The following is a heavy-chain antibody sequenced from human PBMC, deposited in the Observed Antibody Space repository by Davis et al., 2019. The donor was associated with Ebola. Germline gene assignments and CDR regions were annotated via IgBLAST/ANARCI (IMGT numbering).Heavy chain of an antibody. CDR2: IWYDGSNK. J-gene: IGHJ4*02. D-gene: IGHD6-19*01. CDR3: ARGGGYSSGWDDY. CDR1: GFTFSSYG. V-gene: IGHV3-33*08. Sequence: GGSLRLSCAASGFTFSSYGMHWVRQAPGKGLEWVAVIWYDGSNKYYADSVKGRFTIFRDNSKNTLYLQMNSLRAEDTAVYYCARGGGYSSGWDDYWGQGTLVTVSS.